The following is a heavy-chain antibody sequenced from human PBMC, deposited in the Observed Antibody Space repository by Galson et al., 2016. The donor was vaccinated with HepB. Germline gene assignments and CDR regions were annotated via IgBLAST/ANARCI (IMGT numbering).Heavy chain of an antibody. CDR1: DYTLTSYG. CDR2: ICAYNDKT. Sequence: SVKVSCKASDYTLTSYGITWVRQAPGQGLEWMGWICAYNDKTNYAQKLKGRVTMTTDTSTNTAYMELRSLRSDDTAVYYCARVRDSSGWYQIRYFDLWGRGTLVTVSS. D-gene: IGHD6-19*01. CDR3: ARVRDSSGWYQIRYFDL. V-gene: IGHV1-18*01. J-gene: IGHJ2*01.